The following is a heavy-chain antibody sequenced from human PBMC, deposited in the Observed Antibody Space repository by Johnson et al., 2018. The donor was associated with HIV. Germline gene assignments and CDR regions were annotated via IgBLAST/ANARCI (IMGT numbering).Heavy chain of an antibody. Sequence: QVQLVESGGGVVQPGKSLKVSCAASGFTFSSYDMHWVRQPPGKGLEWVAVISFDGGAIYYADSVEGRFTISRDNSRDTLSLQMNSPTAEDTAVYYCARESLTTSDAFDMWGQGTMVTVSS. D-gene: IGHD1-1*01. J-gene: IGHJ3*02. CDR3: ARESLTTSDAFDM. CDR1: GFTFSSYD. CDR2: ISFDGGAI. V-gene: IGHV3-30-3*01.